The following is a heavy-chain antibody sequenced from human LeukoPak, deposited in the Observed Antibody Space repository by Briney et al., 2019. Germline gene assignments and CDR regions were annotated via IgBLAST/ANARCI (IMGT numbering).Heavy chain of an antibody. CDR3: ATTTGYSSSWLDY. D-gene: IGHD6-13*01. CDR2: FDPEDGET. V-gene: IGHV1-24*01. Sequence: ASVKVSCKVSGYTLTELSMHWVRQAPGKGLEWMGGFDPEDGETIYAQKFQGRVTMTEDTSTDTAYMELSSLRSEDTAVYYRATTTGYSSSWLDYWGQGTLVTVSS. CDR1: GYTLTELS. J-gene: IGHJ4*02.